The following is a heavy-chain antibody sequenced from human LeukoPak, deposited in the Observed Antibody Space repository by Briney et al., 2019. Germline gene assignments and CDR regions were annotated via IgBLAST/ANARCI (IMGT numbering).Heavy chain of an antibody. V-gene: IGHV3-72*01. CDR3: ASLYGSGKRWVDP. CDR1: GFTFNTYA. J-gene: IGHJ5*02. Sequence: GGSLRLSCIASGFTFNTYAMSWVRQAPGKGLEWVGRTRNKANSYTTEYAASVKGRFTISRDDSKNSLYLQMNSLKTEDTAVYYCASLYGSGKRWVDPWGQGTLVTVSS. CDR2: TRNKANSYTT. D-gene: IGHD3-10*01.